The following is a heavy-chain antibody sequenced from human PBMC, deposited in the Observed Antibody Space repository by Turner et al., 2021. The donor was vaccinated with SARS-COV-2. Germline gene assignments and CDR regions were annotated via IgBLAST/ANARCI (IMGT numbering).Heavy chain of an antibody. CDR2: IIPILGIT. V-gene: IGHV1-69*08. D-gene: IGHD6-13*01. Sequence: QVQLLQPGARVKKPGSSVKLPCKHSGDPFSTYTISWVRQAPGQGLEWMGRIIPILGITTYAQKFQGRVTITADKSTSTAYMELSSLRSEDTAVYYCARDEEGIAAAYYYAMDVWGQGTTVTVSS. J-gene: IGHJ6*02. CDR1: GDPFSTYT. CDR3: ARDEEGIAAAYYYAMDV.